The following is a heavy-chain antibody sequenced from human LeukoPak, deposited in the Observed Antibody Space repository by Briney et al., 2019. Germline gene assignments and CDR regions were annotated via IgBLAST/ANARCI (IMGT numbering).Heavy chain of an antibody. J-gene: IGHJ4*02. CDR3: ARICSGGSCYSFVY. Sequence: PSETLSLTCTVSGGSISSSNYYWGWIRQPPGKGLEWIGSIYYSGSTYYNPSLNSRVTISVDTSKNQFSLKLSSVTAADTAVYYCARICSGGSCYSFVYWGQGTLVTVSS. D-gene: IGHD2-15*01. CDR2: IYYSGST. CDR1: GGSISSSNYY. V-gene: IGHV4-39*07.